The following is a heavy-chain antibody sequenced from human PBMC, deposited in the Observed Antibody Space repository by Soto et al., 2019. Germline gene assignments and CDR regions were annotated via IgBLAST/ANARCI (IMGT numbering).Heavy chain of an antibody. J-gene: IGHJ4*02. Sequence: QVQLQESGPGLVKPSETLSLTCTVSGASINSYYWSWIRQSPGKGLEYIGYVSYSGSANYNPSLTSRVTISVDTSKKQFSLTLSSVTAADTAMYYCARSQYNYGTPGFDYWGQGTLVTVSP. CDR2: VSYSGSA. CDR3: ARSQYNYGTPGFDY. D-gene: IGHD3-10*01. CDR1: GASINSYY. V-gene: IGHV4-59*01.